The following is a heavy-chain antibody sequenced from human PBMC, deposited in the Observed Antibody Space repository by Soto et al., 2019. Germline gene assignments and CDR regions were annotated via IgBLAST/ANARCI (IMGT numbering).Heavy chain of an antibody. CDR2: IYPGDSDT. Sequence: GESLKISCKGSGYSFTSYWIGWVRQMPGKGLEWMGIIYPGDSDTRYSPSFQGQVTISADKSISTAYLQWSSLKASDTAMYYCARQGYSYGYSYYYYYYMDVWGKGTTVTVSS. D-gene: IGHD5-18*01. V-gene: IGHV5-51*01. CDR3: ARQGYSYGYSYYYYYYMDV. CDR1: GYSFTSYW. J-gene: IGHJ6*03.